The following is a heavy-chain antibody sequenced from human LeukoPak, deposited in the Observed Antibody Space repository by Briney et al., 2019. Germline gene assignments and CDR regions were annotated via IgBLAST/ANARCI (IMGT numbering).Heavy chain of an antibody. V-gene: IGHV4-39*01. D-gene: IGHD2-2*01. J-gene: IGHJ6*03. Sequence: KPSETLSLTCTVSGGSISSSSYYWGWIRQPPGKGLEWIGSIYYSGSTYYNPSLKSRVTISVDTSKNQFSLKLSSVTAADTAVYYCARQVRQLPYYYYYYMDVWGKGTTVTVSS. CDR1: GGSISSSSYY. CDR3: ARQVRQLPYYYYYYMDV. CDR2: IYYSGST.